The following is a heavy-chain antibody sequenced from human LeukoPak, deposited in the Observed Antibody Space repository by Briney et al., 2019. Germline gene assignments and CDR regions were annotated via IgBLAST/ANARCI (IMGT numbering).Heavy chain of an antibody. D-gene: IGHD6-19*01. CDR2: VTWNSGNI. CDR3: AKDTSDSSGWYGFDY. Sequence: GRSLRLSCAASGFTFDDNAMHWVRQAPGKGLEWVSGVTWNSGNIGYADSVKGRFTISRDNAKNSLYLQMNSLRAKDTALYYCAKDTSDSSGWYGFDYWGQGTLVTVSS. J-gene: IGHJ4*02. CDR1: GFTFDDNA. V-gene: IGHV3-9*01.